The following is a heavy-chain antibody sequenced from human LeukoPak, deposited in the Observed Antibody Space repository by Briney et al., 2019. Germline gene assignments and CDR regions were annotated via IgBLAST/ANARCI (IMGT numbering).Heavy chain of an antibody. CDR2: INPNSGGT. J-gene: IGHJ4*02. D-gene: IGHD2-15*01. CDR3: ARIGYCSGGSCYSPFDY. CDR1: GYTFTGYY. Sequence: GASVKVSCKASGYTFTGYYMHWVRQAPGQGLEWMGWINPNSGGTNYAQKFQGRVTMTRDTSISTAYMELSRLRSDDTAVYYCARIGYCSGGSCYSPFDYWGQGTLVTVSS. V-gene: IGHV1-2*02.